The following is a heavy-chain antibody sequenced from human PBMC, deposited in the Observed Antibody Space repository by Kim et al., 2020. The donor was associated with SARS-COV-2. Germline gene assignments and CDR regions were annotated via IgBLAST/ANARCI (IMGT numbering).Heavy chain of an antibody. D-gene: IGHD3-22*01. J-gene: IGHJ3*02. CDR3: AREVDYYDSSGSAFDI. V-gene: IGHV4-59*01. CDR1: GGSISSYY. Sequence: SETLSLTCTVSGGSISSYYWSWIRQPPGKGLEWIGYIYYSGSTNYNPSLKSRVTISVDTSKNQFPLKLSSVTAADTAVYYCAREVDYYDSSGSAFDIWGQGTMVTISS. CDR2: IYYSGST.